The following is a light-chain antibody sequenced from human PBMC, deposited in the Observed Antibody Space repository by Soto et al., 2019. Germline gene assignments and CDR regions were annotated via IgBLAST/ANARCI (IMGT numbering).Light chain of an antibody. V-gene: IGLV3-21*02. CDR3: QVHDSDSDHFVV. CDR2: DDT. Sequence: SYELTQPPSVSVAPGQTATITCGGNNIGSKNVHWYQQKPGQAPVLVVYDDTDRPSGIPERFSGSNSGNTATLTISRVEAGDEADYYCQVHDSDSDHFVVFGGGTKLTVL. CDR1: NIGSKN. J-gene: IGLJ2*01.